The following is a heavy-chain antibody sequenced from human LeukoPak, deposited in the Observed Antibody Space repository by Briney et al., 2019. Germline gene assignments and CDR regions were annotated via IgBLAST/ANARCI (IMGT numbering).Heavy chain of an antibody. CDR1: GGSISSYY. CDR3: ARHVKNTAMVLYFDY. CDR2: IYYSGST. J-gene: IGHJ4*02. V-gene: IGHV4-59*08. Sequence: SETLSLTCTVSGGSISSYYWSWIRQLPGKGLEWIGYIYYSGSTNYNPSLKSRVTISVDTSKNQFSLKLSSVTAADTAVYYCARHVKNTAMVLYFDYWGQGTLVTVSS. D-gene: IGHD5-18*01.